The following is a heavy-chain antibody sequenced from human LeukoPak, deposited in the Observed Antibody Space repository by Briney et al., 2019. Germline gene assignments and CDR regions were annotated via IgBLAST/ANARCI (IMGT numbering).Heavy chain of an antibody. V-gene: IGHV3-48*01. D-gene: IGHD3-3*01. CDR2: ISSSSSTI. CDR1: GFTFSSYS. Sequence: PGGSLRLSCAASGFTFSSYSMNWVRQAPGKGLEWVSYISSSSSTIYYADSVKGRFTISRDNAKNSLYLQMNSLRAEDTAVYYCARGRITIFGVVTPHRTSADYWGQGTLVTVSS. CDR3: ARGRITIFGVVTPHRTSADY. J-gene: IGHJ4*02.